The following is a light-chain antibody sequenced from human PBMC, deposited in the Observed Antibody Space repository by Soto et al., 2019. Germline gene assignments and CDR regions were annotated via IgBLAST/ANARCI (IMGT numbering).Light chain of an antibody. J-gene: IGKJ1*01. CDR1: QSVSSY. CDR2: GAS. V-gene: IGKV3-20*01. CDR3: QQYVSSSRT. Sequence: ENALTQYAGTLYLSPGERATLSCRASQSVSSYLAWYQQKPGQAPRLLISGASIRATGIPDRFSGSWSGRDCTLTIIRLEPEYLAVYYCQQYVSSSRTFGQGTKFEIK.